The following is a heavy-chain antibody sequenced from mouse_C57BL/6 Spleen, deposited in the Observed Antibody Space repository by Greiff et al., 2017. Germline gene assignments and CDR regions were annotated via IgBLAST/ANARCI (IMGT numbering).Heavy chain of an antibody. CDR1: GYTFTSYW. Sequence: QVQLQQSGAELAKPGASVKLSCKASGYTFTSYWMHWVKQRPGQGLEWIGYINPSSGYTKYNQKFKDKATLTADKSSSTAYMQLCSLTYEDSAVYYCARSICGNAPGGGDAMDYWGQGTSVTVSS. V-gene: IGHV1-7*01. CDR3: ARSICGNAPGGGDAMDY. CDR2: INPSSGYT. J-gene: IGHJ4*01. D-gene: IGHD2-1*01.